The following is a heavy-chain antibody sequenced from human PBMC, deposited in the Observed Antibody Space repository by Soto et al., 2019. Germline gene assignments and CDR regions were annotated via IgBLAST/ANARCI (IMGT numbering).Heavy chain of an antibody. V-gene: IGHV1-18*04. CDR1: GYTFTSYG. Sequence: QVQLVQSGAEVKKPGASVKVSCKASGYTFTSYGISWVRQAPGQGLEWMGWISAYNGNTNYAQKLQGRVTMTTDTSTSTAYMELRSLRSDDTAVYYCARDPFQGGAVRAAACRSWFDPWGQGTLVTVSS. CDR2: ISAYNGNT. D-gene: IGHD6-13*01. CDR3: ARDPFQGGAVRAAACRSWFDP. J-gene: IGHJ5*02.